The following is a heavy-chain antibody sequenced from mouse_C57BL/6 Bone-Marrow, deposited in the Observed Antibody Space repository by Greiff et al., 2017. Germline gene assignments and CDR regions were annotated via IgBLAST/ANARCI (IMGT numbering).Heavy chain of an antibody. Sequence: EVKLMESGPELVKPGASVKISCKASGYSFTGYYMNWVKQSPEKSLEWIGEINPSTGGTTYNQKFKAKATLTVDKSSSTAYLQLKSLTSEDSAVYYCARERDDYDGDYWGQGTTLTVSS. D-gene: IGHD2-4*01. CDR3: ARERDDYDGDY. CDR1: GYSFTGYY. J-gene: IGHJ2*01. CDR2: INPSTGGT. V-gene: IGHV1-42*01.